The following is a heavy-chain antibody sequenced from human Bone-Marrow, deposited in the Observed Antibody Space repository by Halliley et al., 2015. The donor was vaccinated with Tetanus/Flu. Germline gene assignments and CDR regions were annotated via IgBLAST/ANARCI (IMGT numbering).Heavy chain of an antibody. CDR2: GNSDI. CDR3: ARHGISHCTSTNCYEPGLDV. D-gene: IGHD2-2*01. J-gene: IGHJ6*02. Sequence: GNSDIRYSPSFQGQVTISADKSISTAYLQWSSLKASDTAMYYCARHGISHCTSTNCYEPGLDVWGQGTTVTVSS. V-gene: IGHV5-51*01.